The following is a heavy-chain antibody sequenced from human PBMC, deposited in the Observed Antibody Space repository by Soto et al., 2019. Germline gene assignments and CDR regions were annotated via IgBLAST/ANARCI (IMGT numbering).Heavy chain of an antibody. CDR1: GYSFTSTY. CDR3: ALKVVTYYDN. Sequence: QVQLVQSGAEVKKPGASVRISCRASGYSFTSTYVHWVRQAPGQGPEWMGIINPAGGTTYYAQKFQGRLTITRDTSTATVFMDLNDLTSDDTAVYFCALKVVTYYDNWGQGTLLTVSS. J-gene: IGHJ4*02. V-gene: IGHV1-46*01. D-gene: IGHD2-21*02. CDR2: INPAGGTT.